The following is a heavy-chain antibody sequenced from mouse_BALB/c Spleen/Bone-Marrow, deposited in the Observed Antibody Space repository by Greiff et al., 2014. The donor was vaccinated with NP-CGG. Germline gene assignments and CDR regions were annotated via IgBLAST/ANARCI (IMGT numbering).Heavy chain of an antibody. CDR3: ARYYYGSSYFDY. CDR1: GFNIKDTY. CDR2: IDPANGNT. D-gene: IGHD1-1*01. V-gene: IGHV14-3*02. J-gene: IGHJ2*01. Sequence: VQLQQSGAELVKPGASVKLSCTASGFNIKDTYMHWVKQRPEQGPEWIGRIDPANGNTKYDPKFQGKATITADTSSNTAYLQHSSLTSEDTAVYYCARYYYGSSYFDYWGQGTTLTVSS.